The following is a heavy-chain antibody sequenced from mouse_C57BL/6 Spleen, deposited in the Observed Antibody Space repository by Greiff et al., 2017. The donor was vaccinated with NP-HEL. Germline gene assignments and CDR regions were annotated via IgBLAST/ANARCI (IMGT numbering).Heavy chain of an antibody. V-gene: IGHV1-54*01. CDR3: ASKIYYGNYVYFDY. CDR2: INPGSGGT. Sequence: VKLMESGAELVRPGTSVKVSCKASGYAFTNYLIEWVKQRPGQGLEWIGVINPGSGGTNYNEKFKGKATLTADKSSSTAYMQLSSLTSEDSAVYFCASKIYYGNYVYFDYWGQGTTLTVSS. J-gene: IGHJ2*01. CDR1: GYAFTNYL. D-gene: IGHD2-1*01.